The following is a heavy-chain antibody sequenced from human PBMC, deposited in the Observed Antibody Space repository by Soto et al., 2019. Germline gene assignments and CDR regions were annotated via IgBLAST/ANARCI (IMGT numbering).Heavy chain of an antibody. J-gene: IGHJ5*02. V-gene: IGHV5-10-1*01. D-gene: IGHD6-13*01. CDR2: IDPVDSYA. Sequence: GESLKISCKGSGFSFTNYWISWVRQMPGKGLEWMGNIDPVDSYANYSPSFQGHVTFSVDTSISTAYLQWSSLKASDTAMYFCARIESIARNWFDPWGQGTLVSVSS. CDR3: ARIESIARNWFDP. CDR1: GFSFTNYW.